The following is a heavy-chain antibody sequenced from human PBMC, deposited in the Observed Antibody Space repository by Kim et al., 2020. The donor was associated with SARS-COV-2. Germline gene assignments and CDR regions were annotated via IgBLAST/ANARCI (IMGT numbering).Heavy chain of an antibody. J-gene: IGHJ5*02. D-gene: IGHD2-2*01. CDR2: IIPIFGIA. V-gene: IGHV1-69*10. CDR1: GGTFSSYT. Sequence: SVKVSCKASGGTFSSYTISWVRQAPGQGLEWMGGIIPIFGIANYAQKFQGRVTITADKSTSTPYMELSSLRTEDTAVYYCARDIQRGVGVVVPADRFDPWGQGTLVTVSS. CDR3: ARDIQRGVGVVVPADRFDP.